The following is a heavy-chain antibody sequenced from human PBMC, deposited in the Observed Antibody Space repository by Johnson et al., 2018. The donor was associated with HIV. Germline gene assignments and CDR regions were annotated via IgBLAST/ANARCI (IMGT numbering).Heavy chain of an antibody. V-gene: IGHV3-48*04. CDR3: ARSRGGGSEDAFHI. CDR2: ISSSGGTI. J-gene: IGHJ3*02. D-gene: IGHD1-26*01. CDR1: GFTFSGYG. Sequence: VQLVESGGGVVQPGRSLRLSCAASGFTFSGYGMHWVRQAPGKGLEWVSYISSSGGTIYYADSVKGRFTISRDNAKNSLYLLMNSLRAEDTAFYYCARSRGGGSEDAFHIWGQGTMVTVSS.